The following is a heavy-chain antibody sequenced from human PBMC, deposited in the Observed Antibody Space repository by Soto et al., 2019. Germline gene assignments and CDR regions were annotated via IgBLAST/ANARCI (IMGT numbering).Heavy chain of an antibody. D-gene: IGHD3-3*01. V-gene: IGHV1-18*01. Sequence: ASVKVSCKASGYTFTSYGISWVRQAPGQGLEWMGWISAYNGNTNYAQKLQGRVTMTTDTSTSTAYMELRSLRSDDTAVYYCARDSGDYDFWSGSAYYYGMDVWGQRTTVTVSS. CDR1: GYTFTSYG. J-gene: IGHJ6*02. CDR2: ISAYNGNT. CDR3: ARDSGDYDFWSGSAYYYGMDV.